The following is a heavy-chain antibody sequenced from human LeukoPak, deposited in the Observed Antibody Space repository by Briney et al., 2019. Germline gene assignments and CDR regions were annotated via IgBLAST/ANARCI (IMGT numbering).Heavy chain of an antibody. J-gene: IGHJ6*02. V-gene: IGHV1-2*02. CDR2: INPNGGGT. D-gene: IGHD2-2*01. CDR1: GYTFTGYY. CDR3: ARGVVVVPAAIIYYYGMDV. Sequence: ASVKVSCKASGYTFTGYYMHWVRQAPGQGLEWMGWINPNGGGTNYAQKFQGRVTMTRDTSISTAYMELSRLRSDDTAVYYCARGVVVVPAAIIYYYGMDVWGQGTTVTVSS.